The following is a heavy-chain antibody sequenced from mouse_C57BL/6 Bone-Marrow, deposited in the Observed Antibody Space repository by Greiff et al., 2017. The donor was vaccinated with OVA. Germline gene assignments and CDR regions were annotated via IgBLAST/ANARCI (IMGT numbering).Heavy chain of an antibody. D-gene: IGHD2-2*01. V-gene: IGHV5-12*01. CDR3: ARHLLWLRREFAY. J-gene: IGHJ3*01. CDR2: ISNGGGST. CDR1: GFTFSDYY. Sequence: EVKLVESGGGLVQPGGSLKLSCAASGFTFSDYYMYWVRQTPEKRLEWVAYISNGGGSTYYPDTVKGRFTISRDNAKNTLYLQMSRLKSEDTAMYYCARHLLWLRREFAYWGQGTLVTVSA.